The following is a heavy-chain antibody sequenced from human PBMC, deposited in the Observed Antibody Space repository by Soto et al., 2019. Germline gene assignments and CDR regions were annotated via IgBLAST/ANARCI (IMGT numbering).Heavy chain of an antibody. CDR1: GGTFITSA. Sequence: QVQLVQSGAEVKKPGSSVKVSCKASGGTFITSAISWVRQAPGQGLEWVGGIMPVFATPDYAQKFQGRVTSGTNESTTTTNLELTSLRTVDTAVYYGERYKDRQQLGGNYCYILDVWGQGTAIIVSS. CDR3: ERYKDRQQLGGNYCYILDV. D-gene: IGHD1-20*01. J-gene: IGHJ6*02. CDR2: IMPVFATP. V-gene: IGHV1-69*05.